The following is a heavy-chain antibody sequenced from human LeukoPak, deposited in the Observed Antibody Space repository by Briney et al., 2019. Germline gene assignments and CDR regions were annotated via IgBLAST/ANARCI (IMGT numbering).Heavy chain of an antibody. V-gene: IGHV3-72*01. CDR2: TRNKANSYIT. J-gene: IGHJ4*02. CDR3: ASIRGTFGY. Sequence: GGSLRLSCAASGFTFSDHFLDWVRQAPEKGLEWVGRTRNKANSYITEYAASVKGRFTISRDDSKNSLYLQMSSLKTDDTAMYYCASIRGTFGYWGQGTLVTVSS. D-gene: IGHD1-26*01. CDR1: GFTFSDHF.